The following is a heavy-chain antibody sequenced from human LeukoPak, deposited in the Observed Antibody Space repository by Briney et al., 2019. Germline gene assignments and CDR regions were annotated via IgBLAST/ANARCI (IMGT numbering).Heavy chain of an antibody. Sequence: PGGSLRLSCAASGFTFSSYSMNWVRQAPGKGLEWVSSISSSGSYIYYADSVKGRFTISRDNAKNSLYLQTNSLRAEDTAVYYCARARGGWYSEYWGQGTLVTVSS. CDR3: ARARGGWYSEY. V-gene: IGHV3-21*01. J-gene: IGHJ4*02. CDR2: ISSSGSYI. CDR1: GFTFSSYS. D-gene: IGHD6-19*01.